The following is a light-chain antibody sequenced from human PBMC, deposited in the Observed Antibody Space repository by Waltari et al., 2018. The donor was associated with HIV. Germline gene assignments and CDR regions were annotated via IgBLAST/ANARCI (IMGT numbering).Light chain of an antibody. Sequence: QSVLTQPPSVSGAPGQTVTVSCTGSTPNLGANLDVHWYQHLPGTAPKLLIYGNNNRPSGVPARFSGSRSGSSASLAITGLQAEDEADYYCQSYDNVLTAVIFGGGTKVTVL. V-gene: IGLV1-40*01. J-gene: IGLJ2*01. CDR1: TPNLGANLD. CDR2: GNN. CDR3: QSYDNVLTAVI.